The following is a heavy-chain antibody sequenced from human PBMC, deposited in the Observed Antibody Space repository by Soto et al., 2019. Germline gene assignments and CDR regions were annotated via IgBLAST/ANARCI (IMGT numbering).Heavy chain of an antibody. Sequence: QVQLVQSGAEVKKPGASVKVSCKASGYTFTSYGISWVRQAPGQGLEWMGWISAYNGNTNYAQKLQGRVTMTTDTATSRAYMELRSLRSDDTAVYYCARDMAIAVAGFNWFDPWGQGTLVTVSS. CDR1: GYTFTSYG. V-gene: IGHV1-18*01. CDR2: ISAYNGNT. J-gene: IGHJ5*02. D-gene: IGHD6-19*01. CDR3: ARDMAIAVAGFNWFDP.